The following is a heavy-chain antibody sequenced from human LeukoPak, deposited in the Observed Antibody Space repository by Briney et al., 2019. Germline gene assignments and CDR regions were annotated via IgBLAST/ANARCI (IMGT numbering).Heavy chain of an antibody. CDR1: GYTFTSYD. J-gene: IGHJ4*02. V-gene: IGHV1-8*01. Sequence: ASVKVSCKASGYTFTSYDINWVRQATGQGLEWMGWMNPNSGNTGYAQKFQGRVTMTTDTSTSTAYMELSSLRSEDTAVYYCATDYSNYQDFDYWGQGTLVTVSS. CDR2: MNPNSGNT. D-gene: IGHD4-11*01. CDR3: ATDYSNYQDFDY.